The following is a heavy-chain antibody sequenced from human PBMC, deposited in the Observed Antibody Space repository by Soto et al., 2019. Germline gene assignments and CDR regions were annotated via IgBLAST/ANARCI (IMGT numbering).Heavy chain of an antibody. CDR3: SRMATFGSLNWFDP. CDR1: GYSCTNNY. J-gene: IGHJ5*02. CDR2: MNLGSGDT. V-gene: IGHV1-8*01. Sequence: ASVKVSCKASGYSCTNNYVRWVRQATGQGLEWMGWMNLGSGDTGYSQKFQGRVTMNRDISIATAYMELSSLISDDTAIVYCSRMATFGSLNWFDPWGQGTLVTVSS. D-gene: IGHD3-16*01.